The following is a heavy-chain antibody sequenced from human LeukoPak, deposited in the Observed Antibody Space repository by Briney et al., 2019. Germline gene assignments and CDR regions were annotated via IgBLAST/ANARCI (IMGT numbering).Heavy chain of an antibody. CDR3: ARSFSEKFYFES. V-gene: IGHV4-4*02. J-gene: IGHJ4*02. Sequence: PSETLSLTCAVSGGSISSSNWWSWVRQPPGKGLEWIGEIYHSGSTNYNPSLKSRVTISVDTSKNQVSLYLTSVTAADTAMYFCARSFSEKFYFESWGQGTLVTVSS. CDR2: IYHSGST. D-gene: IGHD1-26*01. CDR1: GGSISSSNW.